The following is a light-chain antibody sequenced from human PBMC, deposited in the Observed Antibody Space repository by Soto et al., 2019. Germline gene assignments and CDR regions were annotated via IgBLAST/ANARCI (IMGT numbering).Light chain of an antibody. CDR3: GTWDSSLSAGV. CDR2: DNN. V-gene: IGLV1-51*01. CDR1: SSNIGNNY. J-gene: IGLJ2*01. Sequence: QSVLTQPPSVSAAPGQMVTISCSGSSSNIGNNYVSWYQQVPGTAPKLLIYDNNKRPSGIPDRFSGSKSGTSATLGITGLQTGDEADYYCGTWDSSLSAGVFGGGTKVTVL.